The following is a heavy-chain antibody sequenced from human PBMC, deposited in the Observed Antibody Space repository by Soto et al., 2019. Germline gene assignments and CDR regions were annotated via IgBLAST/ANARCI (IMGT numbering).Heavy chain of an antibody. V-gene: IGHV3-21*01. CDR3: ARVYLTTTGTYYYGMDV. CDR2: ISSSGTYT. J-gene: IGHJ6*02. Sequence: EVQLVESGGGLVKPGGSLRLSCAASGFTFSSYSMNWVRQAPGKGLEWVSSISSSGTYTYYAYSVKGLFTISRDNAKYPLYLQITSLRAEDTAVYYCARVYLTTTGTYYYGMDVWGQGTTVTVSS. CDR1: GFTFSSYS. D-gene: IGHD1-1*01.